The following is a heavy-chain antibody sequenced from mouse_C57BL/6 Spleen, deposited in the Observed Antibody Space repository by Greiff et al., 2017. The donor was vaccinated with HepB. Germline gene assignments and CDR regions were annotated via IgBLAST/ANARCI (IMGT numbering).Heavy chain of an antibody. Sequence: DVKLVESGGGLVKPGGSLKLSCAASGFTFSDYGMHWVRQAPEKGLEWVAYISSGSSTIYYADTVKGRFTISRDNAKNTLFLQMTSLRSEDTAMYYCARNLSSYEGYAMDYWGQGTSVTVSS. J-gene: IGHJ4*01. CDR3: ARNLSSYEGYAMDY. CDR2: ISSGSSTI. D-gene: IGHD1-1*01. CDR1: GFTFSDYG. V-gene: IGHV5-17*01.